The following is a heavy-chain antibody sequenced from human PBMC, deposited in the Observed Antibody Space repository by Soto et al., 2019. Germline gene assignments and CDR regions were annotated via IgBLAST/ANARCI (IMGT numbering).Heavy chain of an antibody. D-gene: IGHD1-1*01. CDR1: GGSISSYY. V-gene: IGHV4-59*01. J-gene: IGHJ4*02. CDR3: ARSVLLNDDDFDY. Sequence: SETLSLTCTVSGGSISSYYWSWIRQPPGKGLEWIGYIYYSGSTNYNPSLKSRVTISVDTSKNQFSLKLSSVTAADTAVYYCARSVLLNDDDFDYWGQGTLVTVSS. CDR2: IYYSGST.